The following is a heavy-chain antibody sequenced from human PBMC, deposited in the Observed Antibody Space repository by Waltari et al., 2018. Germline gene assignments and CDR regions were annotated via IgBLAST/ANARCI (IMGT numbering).Heavy chain of an antibody. CDR2: INDSGDA. V-gene: IGHV4-34*01. CDR3: AGGTIGSGSYYDGGMDV. J-gene: IGHJ6*02. D-gene: IGHD1-26*01. Sequence: QVQLQQWGAGLLKPSETLSLTCDVYGGSFNPYSWAWHRQPPGKGLEWIGEINDSGDANYNPPLKSRVTISVDTSKNRFSLKLNSVTAADTAVYYCAGGTIGSGSYYDGGMDVWGQGTTVTVSS. CDR1: GGSFNPYS.